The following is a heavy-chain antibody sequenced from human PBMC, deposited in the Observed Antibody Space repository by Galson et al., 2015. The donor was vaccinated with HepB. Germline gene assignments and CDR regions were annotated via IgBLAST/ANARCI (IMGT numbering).Heavy chain of an antibody. D-gene: IGHD5-12*01. V-gene: IGHV1-69*02. Sequence: SVKVSCKASGGTFSSYTISWVRQAPGRGLEWMGRITPILGIANYAQKFQGRVTITADKSTSTAYMELSSLSSEDTAVYYCARGDNSGYDSAHAFDIWGQGTMVTVSS. CDR2: ITPILGIA. J-gene: IGHJ3*02. CDR1: GGTFSSYT. CDR3: ARGDNSGYDSAHAFDI.